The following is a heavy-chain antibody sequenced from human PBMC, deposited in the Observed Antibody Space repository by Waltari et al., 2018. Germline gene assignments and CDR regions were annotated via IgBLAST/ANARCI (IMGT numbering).Heavy chain of an antibody. Sequence: EVQLVESGGGLVQPGGSLRLSCAASGFTFSSYAMSWVRQAPGKGLEWVSAISGSGGSTYYADSVKGRFTISRDNSKNTLYLQMNSLRAEDTAVYYCAKGVSYSSGWYDYYYYMDVWGKGTTVTVSS. J-gene: IGHJ6*03. CDR3: AKGVSYSSGWYDYYYYMDV. V-gene: IGHV3-23*04. CDR2: ISGSGGST. D-gene: IGHD6-19*01. CDR1: GFTFSSYA.